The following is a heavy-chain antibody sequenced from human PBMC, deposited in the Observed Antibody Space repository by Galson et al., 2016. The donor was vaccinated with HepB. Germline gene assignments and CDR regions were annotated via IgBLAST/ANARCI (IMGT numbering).Heavy chain of an antibody. Sequence: SETLSLTCTVSGGAISRYSWAWIRQPAGKGLEWIGRISPTSSTNYNPSLQSRIPMSIDTSKDHFTLNLRSVTAADTAVYYCARDRGSYPDFGDDYYMDVWGKGTTVTVSS. D-gene: IGHD3/OR15-3a*01. CDR1: GGAISRYS. J-gene: IGHJ6*03. CDR3: ARDRGSYPDFGDDYYMDV. V-gene: IGHV4-4*07. CDR2: ISPTSST.